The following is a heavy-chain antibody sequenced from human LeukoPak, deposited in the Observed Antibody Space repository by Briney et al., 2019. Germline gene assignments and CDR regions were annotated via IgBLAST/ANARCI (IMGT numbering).Heavy chain of an antibody. CDR3: AKDPRLWSGYYTGYFDY. J-gene: IGHJ4*02. D-gene: IGHD3-3*01. V-gene: IGHV3-21*01. CDR2: ISSSSSYI. CDR1: GFTFSSYS. Sequence: KPGGSLRLSCAASGFTFSSYSMNWVRQAPRKGLEWVSSISSSSSYIYYADSVKGRFTISRDNAKNSLYLQMNSLRAEDTAVYYCAKDPRLWSGYYTGYFDYWGQGTLVTVSS.